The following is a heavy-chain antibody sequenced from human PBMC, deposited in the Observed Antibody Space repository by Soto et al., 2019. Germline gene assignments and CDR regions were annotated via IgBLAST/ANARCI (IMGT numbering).Heavy chain of an antibody. V-gene: IGHV3-33*01. CDR2: IWYDGSNK. CDR3: SRDVRSRRYDL. J-gene: IGHJ5*02. D-gene: IGHD1-20*01. Sequence: QVQLVESGGGVVQPGRSLRLSCAVSGFTFRNYGMHWVRQVTGKGLEWLAVIWYDGSNKYYADSVKGRFTISRDNSKNPLYLEMNTLRDEDTAVYYCSRDVRSRRYDLWGQGTLVIVSS. CDR1: GFTFRNYG.